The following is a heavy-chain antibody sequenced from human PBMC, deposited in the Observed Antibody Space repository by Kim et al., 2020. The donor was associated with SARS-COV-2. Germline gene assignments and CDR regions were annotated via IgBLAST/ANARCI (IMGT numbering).Heavy chain of an antibody. J-gene: IGHJ4*02. Sequence: DSVKGPFSISRDNSKNKLYLQMNSLRAEDTAVYYCATDGDYYGSGSYFDYWGQGTLVTVSS. CDR3: ATDGDYYGSGSYFDY. V-gene: IGHV3-30*06. D-gene: IGHD3-10*01.